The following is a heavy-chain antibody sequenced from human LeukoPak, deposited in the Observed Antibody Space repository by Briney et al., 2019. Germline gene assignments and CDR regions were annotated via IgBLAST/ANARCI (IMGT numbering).Heavy chain of an antibody. J-gene: IGHJ4*02. CDR2: ISAANGLK. D-gene: IGHD3-22*01. V-gene: IGHV1-18*01. CDR3: ARDPRTYYYDSSGTFDY. CDR1: GYTFATYG. Sequence: ASVKVSCKASGYTFATYGINWVRQAPGQGLEWMGWISAANGLKNYAEKVQGRVAMTTDTSTSTAYMELRDLTYDDTAVYYCARDPRTYYYDSSGTFDYWGQGTLVTVSS.